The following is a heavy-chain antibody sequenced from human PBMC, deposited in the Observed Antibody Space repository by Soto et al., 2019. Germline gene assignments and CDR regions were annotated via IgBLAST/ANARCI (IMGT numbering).Heavy chain of an antibody. CDR1: GFTFSSYA. D-gene: IGHD3-22*01. J-gene: IGHJ4*02. Sequence: EVQLLESGGGLVQPGGSLRLSCAASGFTFSSYAMSWVRQAPGKGLEWVSAISGSGGSTYYADSVKGRFTISRDNSKNTLYLQMNSLRAEDTAVYYCAKDYYDSSGYSPDTDYWGQGTLVTVSS. CDR2: ISGSGGST. V-gene: IGHV3-23*01. CDR3: AKDYYDSSGYSPDTDY.